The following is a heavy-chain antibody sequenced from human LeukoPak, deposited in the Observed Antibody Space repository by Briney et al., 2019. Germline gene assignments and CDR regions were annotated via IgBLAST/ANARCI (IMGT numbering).Heavy chain of an antibody. CDR3: ASAREYCGSAECYEYFQH. CDR2: VYSGGST. Sequence: GGSLRLSCAASGFTVGSNYMNWVRQAPGKGLEWVSVVYSGGSTYYADSVNGRFTVSRDNSRNTLFLQMNNLRAEDTALYFCASAREYCGSAECYEYFQHWGQGTLVIVSS. D-gene: IGHD2-21*01. CDR1: GFTVGSNY. J-gene: IGHJ1*01. V-gene: IGHV3-53*01.